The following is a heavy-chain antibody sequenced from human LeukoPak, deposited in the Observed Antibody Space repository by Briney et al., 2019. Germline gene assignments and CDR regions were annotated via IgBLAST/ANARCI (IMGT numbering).Heavy chain of an antibody. D-gene: IGHD3-10*01. CDR2: IRQDESEK. J-gene: IGHJ3*01. CDR1: GFTFSSYW. CDR3: ARDSGSAYYYGSGTYYYDAFDF. Sequence: GGSLRLSCTVSGFTFSSYWMTWARQAPGKGLEWVANIRQDESEKYYADSVKGRFTISRDNAKNSLYLQLNSLRAEDTAVYYCARDSGSAYYYGSGTYYYDAFDFWGQGTTVTVSS. V-gene: IGHV3-7*01.